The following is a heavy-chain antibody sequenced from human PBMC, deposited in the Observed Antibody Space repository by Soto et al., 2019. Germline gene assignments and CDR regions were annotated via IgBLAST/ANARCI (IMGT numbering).Heavy chain of an antibody. Sequence: QVQVVQSGAEVKKPGASVKVSCKASGYTFTTYYIHWVRQAPGQGLEWMGVINPSGGSINYAQKFQGRGTMTRDTSTSTVYMELSSLRSEDTAVYYCARDRGRGGSYYIYFYGMDVWGQWTTVTVSS. CDR1: GYTFTTYY. CDR3: ARDRGRGGSYYIYFYGMDV. V-gene: IGHV1-46*01. J-gene: IGHJ6*02. CDR2: INPSGGSI. D-gene: IGHD1-26*01.